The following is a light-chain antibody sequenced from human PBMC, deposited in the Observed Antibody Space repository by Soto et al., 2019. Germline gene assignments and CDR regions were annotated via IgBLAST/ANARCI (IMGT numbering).Light chain of an antibody. V-gene: IGKV3-15*01. J-gene: IGKJ1*01. CDR2: DAS. CDR3: QQYNNWPRT. CDR1: QSVSSN. Sequence: EIVMTQSPGTLSVSPGERATLSCRASQSVSSNLVWYQQKPGQAPRLLIYDASTRATAIPARFSGSGSGTEFTLIISSLQSEDFAVYYCQQYNNWPRTFGQGTKVEIK.